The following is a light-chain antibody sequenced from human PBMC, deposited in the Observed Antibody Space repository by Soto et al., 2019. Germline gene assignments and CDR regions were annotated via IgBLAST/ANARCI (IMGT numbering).Light chain of an antibody. CDR2: EVN. V-gene: IGLV2-14*01. Sequence: QSALTQPASVSGSPGQSITISCTGTSSDVGGYRYVSWYQQHPGKAPKLMIYEVNNRPSGVSNRFSGSKSGNTASLTISGLQPEDEADYYCQSYDISLHNYVFGTGTKVTVL. CDR3: QSYDISLHNYV. J-gene: IGLJ1*01. CDR1: SSDVGGYRY.